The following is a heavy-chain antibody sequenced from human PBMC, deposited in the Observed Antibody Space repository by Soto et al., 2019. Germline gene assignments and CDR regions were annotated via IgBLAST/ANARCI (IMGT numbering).Heavy chain of an antibody. CDR1: GGTFSSYA. Sequence: GASVKVSCKASGGTFSSYAISWVRQAPGQGLEWMGGIIPIFGTANYAQKFQGRVTITADESTSTAYMELSSLRSEDTAVYYCARNYLERGGALHYWGTAPVRTVSS. CDR3: ARNYLERGGALHY. D-gene: IGHD1-26*01. V-gene: IGHV1-69*13. J-gene: IGHJ4*02. CDR2: IIPIFGTA.